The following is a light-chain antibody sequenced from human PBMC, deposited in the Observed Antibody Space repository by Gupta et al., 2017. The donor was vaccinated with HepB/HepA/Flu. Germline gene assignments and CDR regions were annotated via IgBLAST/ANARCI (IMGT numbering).Light chain of an antibody. CDR2: DAS. V-gene: IGKV3-11*01. CDR3: VQRCNWPPKGLT. Sequence: ELVLTQSPATLSLSPGERATLSCRASQSVSSYLAWYQQKPGQAPRLLIYDASNGATGIPARFSGSGSGTDFTLTISSLMPGEFAVYYGVQRCNWPPKGLTFGGGTKVEIK. CDR1: QSVSSY. J-gene: IGKJ4*01.